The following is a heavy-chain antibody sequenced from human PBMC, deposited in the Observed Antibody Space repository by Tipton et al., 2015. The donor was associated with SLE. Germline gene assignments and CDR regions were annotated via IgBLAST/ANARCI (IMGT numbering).Heavy chain of an antibody. D-gene: IGHD6-6*01. CDR3: AVAARPPSYYYYMDV. CDR2: ISSSGDNT. V-gene: IGHV3-23*04. J-gene: IGHJ6*03. Sequence: QLVQSGGGLVQPGRSLRLSCAASGFTVSSSYAMSWVRQAPGKGLEWVSAISSSGDNTYYADSVKGRFTISRDNSKNTLYLQMNSLRAEDTAVYYCAVAARPPSYYYYMDVWGKGTTVTVSS. CDR1: GFTVSSSYA.